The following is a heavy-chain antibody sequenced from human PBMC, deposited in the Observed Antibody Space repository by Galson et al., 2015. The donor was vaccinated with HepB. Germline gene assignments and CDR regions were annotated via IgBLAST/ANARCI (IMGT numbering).Heavy chain of an antibody. CDR3: AKRLESHIAAADINAFDI. J-gene: IGHJ3*02. CDR2: ISGSGGST. Sequence: SLRLSCAASGFTFSSYAMSWVRQAPGKGLEWVSAISGSGGSTYYADSVKGRFTISRDNSKNTLYLQMNSLRAEDTAVYYCAKRLESHIAAADINAFDIWGQGTMVTVSS. V-gene: IGHV3-23*01. D-gene: IGHD6-13*01. CDR1: GFTFSSYA.